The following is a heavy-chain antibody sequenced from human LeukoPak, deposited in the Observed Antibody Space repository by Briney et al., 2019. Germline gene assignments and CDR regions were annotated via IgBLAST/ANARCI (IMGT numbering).Heavy chain of an antibody. J-gene: IGHJ4*02. CDR2: ISGSGGST. Sequence: GGSLRLSCAASGFTFSSYAMSWVRQAPGKGLEWVSGISGSGGSTYCTDSVKGRFTISRDSSKNTLYLQMNSLRAEDTAVYYCAKDLWSHYDILTGYYYYFDYWGQGTLVTVSS. D-gene: IGHD3-9*01. V-gene: IGHV3-23*01. CDR1: GFTFSSYA. CDR3: AKDLWSHYDILTGYYYYFDY.